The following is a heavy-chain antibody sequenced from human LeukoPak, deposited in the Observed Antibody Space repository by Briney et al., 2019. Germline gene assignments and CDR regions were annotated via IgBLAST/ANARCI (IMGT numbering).Heavy chain of an antibody. D-gene: IGHD3-22*01. J-gene: IGHJ3*02. CDR3: AKTGLNYYDSSGYPTDAFDI. CDR1: GFTFSSYS. Sequence: GGSLRLSCAASGFTFSSYSMNWVRQAPGKGLEWVSYISSSSSTIYYADSVKGRFTISRDNAKNSLYLQMNSLRAEDTAVYYCAKTGLNYYDSSGYPTDAFDIWGQGTMVTVSS. V-gene: IGHV3-48*04. CDR2: ISSSSSTI.